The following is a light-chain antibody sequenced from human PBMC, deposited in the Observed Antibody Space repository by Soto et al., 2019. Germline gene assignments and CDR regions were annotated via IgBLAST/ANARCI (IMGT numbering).Light chain of an antibody. CDR2: EVS. V-gene: IGLV2-23*02. J-gene: IGLJ2*01. CDR1: SSDVGSYNL. Sequence: QSVLTQPASVSGSPGQSITISCTGTSSDVGSYNLVSWYQQHPGKAPKLMIYEVSKRPSGVSNRFSGSKSGNTASLTISGLQAEDEADNYCCSYAGSSTYVVFGGGTKLTVL. CDR3: CSYAGSSTYVV.